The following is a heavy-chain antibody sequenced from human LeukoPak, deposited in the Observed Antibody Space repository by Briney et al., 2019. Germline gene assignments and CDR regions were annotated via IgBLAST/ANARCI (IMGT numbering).Heavy chain of an antibody. Sequence: GGSLRLSCAASGFTFSSYAMHWVRQAPGKGLEWVAVISYVGSNKYYADSVKGRFTISRDNSKNTLYLQMNSLRAEDTAVYYCARVRGPYDSSGYRRSWFDPWGQGTLVTVSS. CDR3: ARVRGPYDSSGYRRSWFDP. CDR2: ISYVGSNK. J-gene: IGHJ5*02. CDR1: GFTFSSYA. D-gene: IGHD3-22*01. V-gene: IGHV3-30-3*01.